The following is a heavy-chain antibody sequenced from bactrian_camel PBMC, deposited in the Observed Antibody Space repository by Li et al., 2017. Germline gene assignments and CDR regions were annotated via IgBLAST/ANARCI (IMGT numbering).Heavy chain of an antibody. D-gene: IGHD1*01. J-gene: IGHJ4*01. V-gene: IGHV3S1*01. CDR2: IDTGDGST. Sequence: HVQLVESGGGSVKAGESLKLSCVAFGGTYSSYRSYCMAWFRQAPGKEREGVAAIDTGDGSTYYLNSVEGRFTISQDNAKNTIDLQMNSLKPGDTAMYYCAADRSRYRCYSRSPYTDWGQGTQVTVS. CDR1: GGTYSSYRSYC. CDR3: AADRSRYRCYSRSPYTD.